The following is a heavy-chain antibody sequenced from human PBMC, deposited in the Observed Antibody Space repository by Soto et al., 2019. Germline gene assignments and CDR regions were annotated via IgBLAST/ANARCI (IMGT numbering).Heavy chain of an antibody. J-gene: IGHJ3*02. V-gene: IGHV4-31*03. CDR3: ARRYGWAFDI. Sequence: TRSVASIVSGAATSTGAHYWSWIRQHPGKGLEWIGYIYYSGSTYYNPSLKSRVTISVDTSKNQFSLKLSSVTAADTAVYYCARRYGWAFDIWGQGTMVT. CDR2: IYYSGST. CDR1: GAATSTGAHY. D-gene: IGHD3-16*01.